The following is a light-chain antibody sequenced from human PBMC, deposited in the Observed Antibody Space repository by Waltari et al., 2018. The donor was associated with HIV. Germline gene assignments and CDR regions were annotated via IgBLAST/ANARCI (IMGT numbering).Light chain of an antibody. CDR1: QTVSSSD. V-gene: IGKV3-20*01. CDR2: GAS. Sequence: VLTQSPGTLSLSPGERATLSCRASQTVSSSDLAWYQQKSGQSPRLLIYGASSRATGIPERFSGSGSGTDFTLTISRLEPVDFAVYYCQRHDFSFRTFGQGTKVEIK. J-gene: IGKJ1*01. CDR3: QRHDFSFRT.